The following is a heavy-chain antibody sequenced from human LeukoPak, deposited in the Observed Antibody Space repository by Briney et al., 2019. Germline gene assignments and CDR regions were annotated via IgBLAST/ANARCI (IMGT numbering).Heavy chain of an antibody. CDR2: IRQVGREK. D-gene: IGHD6-19*01. Sequence: GWSLRLSCAASPGITFSYYWMNWVRQAPGKGLVWVAIIRQVGREKLYLDSVKGRFTISRDNAKSSVYLQINSLRAEDTAVYYCVGGIGWQPDYWGQGTLVTVSS. J-gene: IGHJ4*02. V-gene: IGHV3-7*03. CDR3: VGGIGWQPDY. CDR1: PGITFSYYW.